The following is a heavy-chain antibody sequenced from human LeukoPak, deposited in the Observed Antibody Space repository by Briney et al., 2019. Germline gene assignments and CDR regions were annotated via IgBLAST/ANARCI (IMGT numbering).Heavy chain of an antibody. CDR3: ARAPKGYYYDSSGHNAFDI. D-gene: IGHD3-22*01. J-gene: IGHJ3*02. V-gene: IGHV4-59*01. Sequence: PSETLSLTCTVSGGSISSYYWSWIRQPPGKGLEWIGYIYYSGSTNYNPSLKSRVTISVDTSKNQFSLKLSSVTAADTAVYYCARAPKGYYYDSSGHNAFDIWGQGTMVTVSP. CDR2: IYYSGST. CDR1: GGSISSYY.